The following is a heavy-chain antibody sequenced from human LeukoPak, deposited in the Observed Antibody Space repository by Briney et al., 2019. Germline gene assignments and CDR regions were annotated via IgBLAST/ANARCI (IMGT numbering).Heavy chain of an antibody. CDR3: AKLTSDFWSGYPAPFDY. D-gene: IGHD3-3*01. J-gene: IGHJ4*02. CDR2: ISYDGSNK. Sequence: PGGSLRLSCAASGFTFSSYGMHWVRQAPGKGLEWVAVISYDGSNKYYADSVMGRFTISRDNSKNTLYLQMNSLRAEDTAVYYCAKLTSDFWSGYPAPFDYWGQGTLVTVSS. V-gene: IGHV3-30*18. CDR1: GFTFSSYG.